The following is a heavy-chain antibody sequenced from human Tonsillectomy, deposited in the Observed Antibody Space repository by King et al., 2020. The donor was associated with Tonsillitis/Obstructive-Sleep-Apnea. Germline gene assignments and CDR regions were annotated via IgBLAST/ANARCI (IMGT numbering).Heavy chain of an antibody. Sequence: VQLVESGGGLVQPGGSLRLSCAASGVTFSISWSHWVRQAPGKGLGWVSRISSDGSRTSYAASVKGRFTISRDNAKNTLYLQMNSLRAEDTAVYYCARDLAMVRGVLDYWGQGTLVTVSS. CDR1: GVTFSISW. CDR3: ARDLAMVRGVLDY. CDR2: ISSDGSRT. V-gene: IGHV3-74*01. J-gene: IGHJ4*02. D-gene: IGHD3-10*01.